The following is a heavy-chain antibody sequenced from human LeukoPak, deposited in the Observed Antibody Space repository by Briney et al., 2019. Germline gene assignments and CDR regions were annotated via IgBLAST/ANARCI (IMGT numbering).Heavy chain of an antibody. D-gene: IGHD6-19*01. Sequence: GGSLRLYCAASGITFSSYSMNWVRQAPGKGLEWVSCISSSSSYIYYADSVKGRFTISRDNAKNSLYLQMNSLRAEDTAVYYWARVKPGIAVAGTVDYWGQGTLVTVSS. J-gene: IGHJ4*02. CDR3: ARVKPGIAVAGTVDY. V-gene: IGHV3-21*01. CDR2: ISSSSSYI. CDR1: GITFSSYS.